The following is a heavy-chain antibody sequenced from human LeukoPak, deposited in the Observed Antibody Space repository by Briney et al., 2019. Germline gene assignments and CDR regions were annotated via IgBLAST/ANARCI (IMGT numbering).Heavy chain of an antibody. CDR3: ARDCSSTSCFDY. D-gene: IGHD2-2*01. Sequence: GGSLRLSCAASGFTVSSNYMSWVRQAPGEGLEWVSVIYSGGSTYYADSVKGRFTISRDNSKNTLYLQMNSLRAEDTAVYYCARDCSSTSCFDYWGQGTLVTVSS. CDR1: GFTVSSNY. CDR2: IYSGGST. V-gene: IGHV3-66*01. J-gene: IGHJ4*02.